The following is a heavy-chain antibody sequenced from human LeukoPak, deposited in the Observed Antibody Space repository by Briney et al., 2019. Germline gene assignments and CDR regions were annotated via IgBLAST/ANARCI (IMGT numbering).Heavy chain of an antibody. CDR3: ARGVAVAGGFDY. CDR2: IKQDGSEK. J-gene: IGHJ4*02. V-gene: IGHV3-7*01. CDR1: GFTFSSYW. Sequence: GGSLRLSCAAPGFTFSSYWMSWVRQAPGKGLEWVANIKQDGSEKYYVDSVKGRFTISRDNAKNSLYLQMNSLRAEDTAVYYCARGVAVAGGFDYWGQGTLVTVSS. D-gene: IGHD6-19*01.